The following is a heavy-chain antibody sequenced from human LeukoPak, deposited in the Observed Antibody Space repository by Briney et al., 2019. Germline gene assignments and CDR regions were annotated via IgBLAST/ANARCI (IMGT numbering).Heavy chain of an antibody. CDR3: ASGLRTFDY. V-gene: IGHV3-7*01. CDR1: GFSFSSYE. Sequence: GGSLRLSCAASGFSFSSYEMSWVRQAPGKGLEWVANIKQDGSEKYFVDSVKGRFTISRDNAKNSLYLQMNSLRAEDTAVYYCASGLRTFDYWGQGTQVTVSS. D-gene: IGHD5-12*01. J-gene: IGHJ4*02. CDR2: IKQDGSEK.